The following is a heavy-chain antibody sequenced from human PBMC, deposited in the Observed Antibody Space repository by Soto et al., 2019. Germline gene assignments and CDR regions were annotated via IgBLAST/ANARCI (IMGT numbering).Heavy chain of an antibody. D-gene: IGHD4-4*01. V-gene: IGHV3-23*01. J-gene: IGHJ4*02. Sequence: GGSLRLSCAASGFTFSSYAMSWVRQAPGKGLEWVSAISGSGGSTYYADSVKGRFTISRDNSKNTLYLQMNSLRAEDTAVYYCAKDKTDYSTLRLDYWGQGTLVTVSS. CDR3: AKDKTDYSTLRLDY. CDR1: GFTFSSYA. CDR2: ISGSGGST.